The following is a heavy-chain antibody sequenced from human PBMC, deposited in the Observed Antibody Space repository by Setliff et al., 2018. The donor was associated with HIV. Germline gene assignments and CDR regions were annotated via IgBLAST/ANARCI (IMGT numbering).Heavy chain of an antibody. J-gene: IGHJ2*01. CDR1: GGSFSGYF. Sequence: SETLSLTCAVYGGSFSGYFWSWIRQSPRKRLEWIGELNDSGSTNYRPSLKSRLTISVGTSKNQFSLKLNSVTAADTAVYYCARGLVGGSDYWYFDLWGRGALVTVSS. CDR2: LNDSGST. V-gene: IGHV4-34*09. D-gene: IGHD3-16*01. CDR3: ARGLVGGSDYWYFDL.